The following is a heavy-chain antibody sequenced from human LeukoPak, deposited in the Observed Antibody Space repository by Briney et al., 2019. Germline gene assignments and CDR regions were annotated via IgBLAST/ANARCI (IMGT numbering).Heavy chain of an antibody. V-gene: IGHV3-30*09. D-gene: IGHD2-2*02. Sequence: GGSLRLSCAASGFTFSSYDMHWVRQAPGKGLEWVAVISYDGSNKYYADSVKGRFAISRDNSKNTVYLQTNSLRVEDTAVYYCARANTPFADYWGQGTLVTVSS. J-gene: IGHJ4*02. CDR1: GFTFSSYD. CDR2: ISYDGSNK. CDR3: ARANTPFADY.